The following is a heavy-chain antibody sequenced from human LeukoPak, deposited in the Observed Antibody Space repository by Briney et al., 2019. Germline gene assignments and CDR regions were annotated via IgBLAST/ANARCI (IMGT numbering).Heavy chain of an antibody. Sequence: GGSLRLSCAASGFTFDDYGMSWVRQVPGKGLEWVSGINWNGGSTGYADSVKGRFTISRDNAKNSLFLQMNSLRVDDTAVYYCARGLGHSFYVHFDYWGQGTLVTVSS. J-gene: IGHJ4*02. V-gene: IGHV3-20*04. CDR2: INWNGGST. CDR3: ARGLGHSFYVHFDY. CDR1: GFTFDDYG. D-gene: IGHD2/OR15-2a*01.